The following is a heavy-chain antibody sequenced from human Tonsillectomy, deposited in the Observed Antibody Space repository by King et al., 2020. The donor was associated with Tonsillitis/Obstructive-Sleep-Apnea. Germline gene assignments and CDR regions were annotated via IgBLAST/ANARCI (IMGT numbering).Heavy chain of an antibody. CDR2: IWYHGSKE. CDR3: ARVPSDSTMFFDY. J-gene: IGHJ4*02. CDR1: GFTFSSYG. V-gene: IGHV3-33*01. Sequence: VQLVESGGGVVQPGRSLRLSCAASGFTFSSYGMHWVRQAPGKGLEWVAVIWYHGSKEYYAESVKGRFIVSRDNSKNTLYLQTNSLRAEDTAVYYCARVPSDSTMFFDYWGQGTLSPSPQ. D-gene: IGHD3-10*02.